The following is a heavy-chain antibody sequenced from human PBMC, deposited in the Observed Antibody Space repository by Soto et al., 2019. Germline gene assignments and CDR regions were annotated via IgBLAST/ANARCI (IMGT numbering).Heavy chain of an antibody. CDR3: ARSVGDMAKWFDP. V-gene: IGHV4-4*02. Sequence: SETLSLTCGVSGGFISSSNWLSWFLQSPANGLDLIGEIHHIGSTNYNPSLKSRVTISLYNSKNHFSLELNSMTASGTAVYYCARSVGDMAKWFDPWGQGTLVTVSS. J-gene: IGHJ5*02. CDR2: IHHIGST. D-gene: IGHD3-16*01. CDR1: GGFISSSNW.